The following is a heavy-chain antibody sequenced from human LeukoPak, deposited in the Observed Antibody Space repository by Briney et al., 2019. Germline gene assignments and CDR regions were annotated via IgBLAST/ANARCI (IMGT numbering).Heavy chain of an antibody. Sequence: PSQTLSPTCALYGGSFSDYNSTSLRQSPQTGLGWIGEINDSGTTHFNPSLKSRVTISVDTPKSQFSLRLSSVTAAESAVYFCAIGLDLDGFDIWGQGTLVTVSS. CDR2: INDSGTT. D-gene: IGHD1-1*01. J-gene: IGHJ4*02. CDR3: AIGLDLDGFDI. V-gene: IGHV4-34*01. CDR1: GGSFSDYN.